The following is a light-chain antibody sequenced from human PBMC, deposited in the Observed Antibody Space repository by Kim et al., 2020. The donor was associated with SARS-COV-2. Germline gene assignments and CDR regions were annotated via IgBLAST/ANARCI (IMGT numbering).Light chain of an antibody. CDR2: YDS. J-gene: IGLJ3*02. V-gene: IGLV3-21*04. CDR3: QVWDSSSDHWV. CDR1: NIGSKS. Sequence: PGKAARITCGGNNIGSKSVHWYQQKPGQAPVLVIYYDSDRPSGIPERFSGSNSGNTATLTISRVEAGDEADYYCQVWDSSSDHWVFGGGTQLTVL.